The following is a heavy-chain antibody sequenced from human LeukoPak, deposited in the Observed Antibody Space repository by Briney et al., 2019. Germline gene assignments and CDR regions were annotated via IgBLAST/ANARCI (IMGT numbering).Heavy chain of an antibody. V-gene: IGHV4-59*01. CDR1: GGSISSYY. Sequence: SETLSLTCTVSGGSISSYYWSWIRQPPGKGLEWIGYIYYSGSTNYNPSLKSRVTISVDTSKNQFSLKLSSVTAADTAVYYCARIDYGDSYLDYWGQGTLVTVSS. J-gene: IGHJ4*02. CDR2: IYYSGST. CDR3: ARIDYGDSYLDY. D-gene: IGHD4-17*01.